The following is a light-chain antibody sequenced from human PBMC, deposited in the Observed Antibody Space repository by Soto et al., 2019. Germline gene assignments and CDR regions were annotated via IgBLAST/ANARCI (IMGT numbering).Light chain of an antibody. V-gene: IGKV3-11*01. CDR2: DAS. CDR1: QSVSSY. Sequence: EIGLTQSLATLSVSPGERSALXWRASQSVSSYLAWYQQKPGQAPRLLIYDASNRATGIPARFSGSGSGTDFTLTISSLEPEDFAVYYCQQRSNWPLTFGGGTKV. J-gene: IGKJ4*01. CDR3: QQRSNWPLT.